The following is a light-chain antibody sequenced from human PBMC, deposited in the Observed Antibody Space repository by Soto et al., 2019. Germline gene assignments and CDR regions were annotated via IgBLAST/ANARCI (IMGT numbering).Light chain of an antibody. CDR3: QQYGSSPPTLT. J-gene: IGKJ4*01. Sequence: EIVLTQSPGTLSLSPGERATLSCRASQSISSSYLAWYQQKPGQAPRLLIYGPSSRATGIPDRFSGSGSGTDFTLTIRRLEPEDFALYYCQQYGSSPPTLTFGGGTKVEIK. CDR2: GPS. CDR1: QSISSSY. V-gene: IGKV3-20*01.